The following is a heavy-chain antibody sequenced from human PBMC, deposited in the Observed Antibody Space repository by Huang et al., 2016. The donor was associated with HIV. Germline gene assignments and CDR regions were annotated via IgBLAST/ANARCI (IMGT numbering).Heavy chain of an antibody. Sequence: QVQLVQSGAEVKKPGASVKVSCKVSGYTITELSMHWGRQAPGKGLEWSGGCETEDGETIDAQESQGRVTRTEDTSTDTADMELSSLRSEDTAVYYCATVYRRFRNHDSGDYYFDYWDQGTLVTVSS. CDR1: GYTITELS. CDR3: ATVYRRFRNHDSGDYYFDY. V-gene: IGHV1-24*01. D-gene: IGHD3-22*01. CDR2: CETEDGET. J-gene: IGHJ4*02.